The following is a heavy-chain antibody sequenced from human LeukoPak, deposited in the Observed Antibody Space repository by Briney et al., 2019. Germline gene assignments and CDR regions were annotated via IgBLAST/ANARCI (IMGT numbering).Heavy chain of an antibody. D-gene: IGHD4-17*01. V-gene: IGHV3-7*03. Sequence: GSLRLSCAASGFTFSSYWMSWVRQAPGKGLEWVANIKQDGSEKYYVDSVKGRFTISRDNAKNTLYLQMNSLRVEDAAVYYCAKATSVTTLFDYWGQGTLVTVSS. CDR2: IKQDGSEK. CDR3: AKATSVTTLFDY. CDR1: GFTFSSYW. J-gene: IGHJ4*02.